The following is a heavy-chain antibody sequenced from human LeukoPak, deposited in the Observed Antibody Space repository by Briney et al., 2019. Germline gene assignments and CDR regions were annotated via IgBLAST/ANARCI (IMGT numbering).Heavy chain of an antibody. Sequence: PGGSLRLSCAASGFTFSSYGMHWVRQAPGKGLEWVAVISYDGSNKYYADSVKGRFTISRDNSKNTLYLQMNSLRAEDTAVYYCAKDPAIRLYYGIDVWGQGTTVTVSS. J-gene: IGHJ6*02. CDR1: GFTFSSYG. CDR3: AKDPAIRLYYGIDV. D-gene: IGHD5-12*01. CDR2: ISYDGSNK. V-gene: IGHV3-30*18.